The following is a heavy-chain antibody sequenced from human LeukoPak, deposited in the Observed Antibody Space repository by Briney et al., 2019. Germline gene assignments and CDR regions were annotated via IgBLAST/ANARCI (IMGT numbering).Heavy chain of an antibody. Sequence: GGSLRLSCAASGFTFDDYAMHWVRQAPGKGLEWVSGISWNSDTIGYADSVKGRFTISRDNAKNSLYSQMNSLRVEDTALYYCAKDIRRHPHGVYFDYWGQGTLVTVSS. CDR2: ISWNSDTI. CDR3: AKDIRRHPHGVYFDY. CDR1: GFTFDDYA. D-gene: IGHD3-10*01. V-gene: IGHV3-9*01. J-gene: IGHJ4*02.